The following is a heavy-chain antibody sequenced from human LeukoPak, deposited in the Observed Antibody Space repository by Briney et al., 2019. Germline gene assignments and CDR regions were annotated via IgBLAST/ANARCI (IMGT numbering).Heavy chain of an antibody. CDR2: IYYSGTT. CDR1: GGSISSSSYY. D-gene: IGHD1-1*01. CDR3: ARRSTKENGFDF. J-gene: IGHJ4*02. Sequence: SETLSLTCTVSGGSISSSSYYWGWIRQPPGEGLEWIGTIYYSGTTYYNPSLGSRVTISLDTSKDQFSLKLTSVTAADTAVYYCARRSTKENGFDFWGQGTLVTVSS. V-gene: IGHV4-39*01.